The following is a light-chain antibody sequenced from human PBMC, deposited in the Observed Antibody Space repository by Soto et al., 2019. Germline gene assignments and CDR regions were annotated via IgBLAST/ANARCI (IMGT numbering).Light chain of an antibody. V-gene: IGLV2-14*01. CDR2: EVN. J-gene: IGLJ3*02. Sequence: ALTQPASVSGSPGQSITISCTGTSSDIGGYNYVSWYQQFPGKAPKLMISEVNNRPSGVSSRFSGSRSGNTASLTISGVQAEDEAAYYCSSYTSSGTWVFGGGTKLTV. CDR3: SSYTSSGTWV. CDR1: SSDIGGYNY.